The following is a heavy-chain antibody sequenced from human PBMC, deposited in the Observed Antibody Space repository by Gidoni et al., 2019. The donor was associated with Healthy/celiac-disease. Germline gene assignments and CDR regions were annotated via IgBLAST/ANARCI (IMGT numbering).Heavy chain of an antibody. CDR2: IKQDGSEK. D-gene: IGHD3-9*01. CDR3: ARERYFDWLYYWFDP. Sequence: EVQLVESGGGLVQPGGSLRLSCAASGFTFSSYWMSWVRQAQGKGLGWVANIKQDGSEKYYVDSVKGRFTISRDNAKNSLYLQMNSLRAEDTAVYYCARERYFDWLYYWFDPWGQGTLVTVSS. V-gene: IGHV3-7*04. CDR1: GFTFSSYW. J-gene: IGHJ5*02.